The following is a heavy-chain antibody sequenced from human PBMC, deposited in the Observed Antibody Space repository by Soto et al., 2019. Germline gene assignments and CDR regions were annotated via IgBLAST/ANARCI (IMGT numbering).Heavy chain of an antibody. J-gene: IGHJ5*01. D-gene: IGHD3-22*01. CDR3: ARDFYDSVGYTWFDS. CDR1: GDTSTSYY. Sequence: SETLSLTCTVFGDTSTSYYWGWIRKAPGKGLEWIGHIHNSGTSTHNPSLNDRVTISIDMSKKQFSLKLTSLTSADTAVYYCARDFYDSVGYTWFDSWSQGTLVTVSS. CDR2: IHNSGTS. V-gene: IGHV4-59*01.